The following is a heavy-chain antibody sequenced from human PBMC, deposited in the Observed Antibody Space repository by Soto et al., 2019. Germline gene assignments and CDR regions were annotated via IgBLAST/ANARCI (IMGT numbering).Heavy chain of an antibody. CDR3: TRRRDWTAMDPLDY. CDR2: IRNKVNTYST. J-gene: IGHJ4*02. V-gene: IGHV3-73*02. D-gene: IGHD5-18*01. Sequence: EGQLVESGGGLVQPGGALKLSCAASGFTFTDSAIHWVRQTPEKGLEWVGRIRNKVNTYSTAYAESVKGRFTISRDDLINTVYLQMNSLKTEDTAVYYCTRRRDWTAMDPLDYWGQGTLVTVSS. CDR1: GFTFTDSA.